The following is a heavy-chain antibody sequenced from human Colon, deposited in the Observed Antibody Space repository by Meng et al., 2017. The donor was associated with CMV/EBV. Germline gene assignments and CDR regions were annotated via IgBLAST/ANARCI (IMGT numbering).Heavy chain of an antibody. J-gene: IGHJ4*02. CDR3: ARATKPNCWEVLEY. D-gene: IGHD2-2*01. CDR1: NGSFSVYF. Sequence: QQCGEGSCKPSETLSRTCGVYNGSFSVYFWTWSRQPPGKGLEWIGEIFRNGSTKYNPSLQSRVTMSVDTSKNHFSLNLRSVTAADTAVYFCARATKPNCWEVLEYWGQGTLVTVSS. V-gene: IGHV4-34*12. CDR2: IFRNGST.